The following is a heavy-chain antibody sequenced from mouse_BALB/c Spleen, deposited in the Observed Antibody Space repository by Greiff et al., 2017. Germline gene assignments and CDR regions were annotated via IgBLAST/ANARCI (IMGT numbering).Heavy chain of an antibody. D-gene: IGHD1-1*01. CDR1: GFTFSNYW. J-gene: IGHJ2*01. V-gene: IGHV6-6*02. CDR2: IRLKSNNYAT. Sequence: EVQLQESGGGLVQPGGSMKLSCVASGFTFSNYWMNWVRQSPEKGLEWVAEIRLKSNNYATHYAESVKGRFTISRDDSKSSVYLQMNNLRAEDTGIYYCTRTVVATEEFDYWGQGTTLTVSS. CDR3: TRTVVATEEFDY.